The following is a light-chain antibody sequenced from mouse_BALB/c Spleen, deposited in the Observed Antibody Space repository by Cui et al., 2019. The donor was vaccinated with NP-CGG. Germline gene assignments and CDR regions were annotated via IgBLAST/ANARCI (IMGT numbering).Light chain of an antibody. J-gene: IGLJ1*01. Sequence: PVVTQESPPHTDPGETVTLTCRSNTGAVTTSNYANWVQEKPDHLFTGLIGGTNNRAPGVPARFSGSLIGDKAVLTITGAQTEDEAIYFCALWYSNHWVFGGGTKLTVL. CDR1: TGAVTTSNY. CDR2: GTN. CDR3: ALWYSNHWV. V-gene: IGLV1*01.